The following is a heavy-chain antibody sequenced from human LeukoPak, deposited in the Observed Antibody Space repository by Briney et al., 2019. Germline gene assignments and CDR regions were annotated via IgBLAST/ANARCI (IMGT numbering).Heavy chain of an antibody. V-gene: IGHV3-23*01. J-gene: IGHJ4*02. CDR3: ARGEVGAT. CDR1: GFTFSSYA. D-gene: IGHD1-26*01. Sequence: GGSLRLSCAASGFTFSSYAMSWVRQAPGKGLEWVSAISGSGGSTYYADSVKGRFTTSRDNAKNSLYLQMNSLRAEDTAVYYCARGEVGATWGQGTLVTVSS. CDR2: ISGSGGST.